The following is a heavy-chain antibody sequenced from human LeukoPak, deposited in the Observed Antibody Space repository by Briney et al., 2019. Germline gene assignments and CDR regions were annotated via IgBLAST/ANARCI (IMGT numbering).Heavy chain of an antibody. V-gene: IGHV3-30*01. CDR3: ARDADIGVLDY. J-gene: IGHJ4*02. CDR1: GFTFTTYA. CDR2: ISYDGIDK. D-gene: IGHD5-12*01. Sequence: PGRSLRLSCAASGFTFTTYAIHWVRQAPGKGLEWVAVISYDGIDKYYADFVQGRFTISRDNSKNTLHLEMNSLRPEDTAVYYCARDADIGVLDYWGQGTLVTVSS.